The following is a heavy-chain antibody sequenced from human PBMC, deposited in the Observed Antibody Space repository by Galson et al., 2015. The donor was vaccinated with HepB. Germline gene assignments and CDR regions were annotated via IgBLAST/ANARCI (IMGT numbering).Heavy chain of an antibody. J-gene: IGHJ6*03. CDR1: GFSFGGYW. D-gene: IGHD3-9*01. CDR2: IKQDGSEE. Sequence: SLRLSCAASGFSFGGYWMNWVRQGPGKGLEWVANIKQDGSEEYYVDSVKGRFTVSRDYAKTSLYLQMNSLRAEDTAVYYCARDRFDYTGSYFHYYYMDVWGKGTTVTVSS. CDR3: ARDRFDYTGSYFHYYYMDV. V-gene: IGHV3-7*01.